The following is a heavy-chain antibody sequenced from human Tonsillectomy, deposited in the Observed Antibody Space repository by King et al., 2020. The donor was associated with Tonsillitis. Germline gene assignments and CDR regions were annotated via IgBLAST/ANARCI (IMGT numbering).Heavy chain of an antibody. CDR1: GFTFSSYW. V-gene: IGHV3-74*01. CDR3: AREPYDFWSGYAWYYMDV. J-gene: IGHJ6*03. D-gene: IGHD3-3*01. Sequence: VQLVEYGGGLVQPGGSLRLSCAASGFTFSSYWMHWVRQAPGMGLVWVSRINTDGSSTRYADSVKGRFTISRDNAKNTLYLQMNSLRAEDTAVYYCAREPYDFWSGYAWYYMDVWGKGTTVTVSS. CDR2: INTDGSST.